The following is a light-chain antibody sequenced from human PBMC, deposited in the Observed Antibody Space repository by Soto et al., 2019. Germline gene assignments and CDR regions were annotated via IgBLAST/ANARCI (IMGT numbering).Light chain of an antibody. CDR3: QSYDSSLSGHYV. CDR2: RNN. V-gene: IGLV1-47*01. J-gene: IGLJ1*01. CDR1: SSNIGSNY. Sequence: QSLLTQPPSASGTPGQRVTSSCSGSSSNIGSNYEYWYQQLPGTAPKLLIYRNNQRPSGVPDRFSGSKSGTSASLAISGLRSEVEADYYCQSYDSSLSGHYVFGTGTKVTVL.